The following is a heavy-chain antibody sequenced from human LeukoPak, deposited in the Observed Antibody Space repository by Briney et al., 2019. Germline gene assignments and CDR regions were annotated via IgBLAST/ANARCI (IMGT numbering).Heavy chain of an antibody. J-gene: IGHJ4*02. V-gene: IGHV3-30*18. D-gene: IGHD6-13*01. CDR1: GFMFSSNG. CDR3: AKDRSSSWSFDY. Sequence: GRSLRLSCTASGFMFSSNGMHWVRQAPGKGLEWVAVLSYDGSNEYYADSVKGRFTISRDNSKNTLVLQMNSLRADDTAVYYCAKDRSSSWSFDYWGQGTLVTVSS. CDR2: LSYDGSNE.